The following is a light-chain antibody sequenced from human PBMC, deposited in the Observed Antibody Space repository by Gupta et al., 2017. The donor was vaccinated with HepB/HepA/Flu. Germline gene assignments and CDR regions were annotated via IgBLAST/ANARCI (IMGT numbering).Light chain of an antibody. CDR1: SSDVGGYKY. CDR3: TSFTDSNTVL. V-gene: IGLV2-14*03. J-gene: IGLJ2*01. CDR2: DVT. Sequence: SALTQPASVSGSPGQSVTISCTGSSSDVGGYKYVSWFQPHPGDAPKVIIYDVTKRPSGVSDRFSGSKSGNTASLTIFGLQAEDEAEYFCTSFTDSNTVLFGGGTKLTVL.